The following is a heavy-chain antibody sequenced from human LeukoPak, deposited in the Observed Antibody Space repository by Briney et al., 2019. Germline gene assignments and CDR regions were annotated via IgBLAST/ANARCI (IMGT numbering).Heavy chain of an antibody. CDR3: AKDETHDYVWGSYCYFDY. Sequence: GGSLSLSCAASGFTFSSYAMSWVRQAPGKGLEWVSAISGSGGSTYYADSVKGRFTISRDNSKNTLYLQINSLRAEDTAVYYCAKDETHDYVWGSYCYFDYWGQGTLVTVSS. D-gene: IGHD3-16*01. J-gene: IGHJ4*02. V-gene: IGHV3-23*01. CDR2: ISGSGGST. CDR1: GFTFSSYA.